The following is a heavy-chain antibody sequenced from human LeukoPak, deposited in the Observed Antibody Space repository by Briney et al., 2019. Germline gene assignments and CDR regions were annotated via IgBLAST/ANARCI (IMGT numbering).Heavy chain of an antibody. D-gene: IGHD3-3*01. CDR3: VRARFSTFVYY. CDR2: INHLGSQT. V-gene: IGHV3-11*05. J-gene: IGHJ4*02. CDR1: GFTFKDFH. Sequence: PGGSLRLSCAASGFTFKDFHMSWVRQAPGKGLEWVSYINHLGSQTDYADSVKGRFTISRDNAKNSLSLQMNNLSVDDTAVYYCVRARFSTFVYYWGQGTLVTVSS.